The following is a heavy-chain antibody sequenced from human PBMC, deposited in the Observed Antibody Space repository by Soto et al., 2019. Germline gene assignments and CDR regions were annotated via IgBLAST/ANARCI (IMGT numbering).Heavy chain of an antibody. CDR3: AKDQDYDILTGYHDAFDI. CDR2: ISGSGGST. V-gene: IGHV3-23*01. Sequence: EVQLLESGGGLVQPGGSLRLSCAASGFTFSSYAMSWVRQAPGKGLEWVSAISGSGGSTYYADSVKGRFTISRDNSKNTLCLQMNSLRAEDTAVYYCAKDQDYDILTGYHDAFDIWGQGTMVTVSS. D-gene: IGHD3-9*01. J-gene: IGHJ3*02. CDR1: GFTFSSYA.